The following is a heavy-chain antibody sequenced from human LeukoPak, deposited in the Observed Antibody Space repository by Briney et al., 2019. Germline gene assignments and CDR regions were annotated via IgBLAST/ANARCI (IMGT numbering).Heavy chain of an antibody. CDR2: IIPIFGTA. Sequence: ASVKVPCKASGGTFSSYAISWVRQAPGQGLEWMGGIIPIFGTANYAQKFQGRVTITTDESTSTAYMELSSLRSEDTAVYYCARASKGPRDYDYVWGSYHKLHDAFDIWGQGTMVTVSS. V-gene: IGHV1-69*05. J-gene: IGHJ3*02. D-gene: IGHD3-16*02. CDR1: GGTFSSYA. CDR3: ARASKGPRDYDYVWGSYHKLHDAFDI.